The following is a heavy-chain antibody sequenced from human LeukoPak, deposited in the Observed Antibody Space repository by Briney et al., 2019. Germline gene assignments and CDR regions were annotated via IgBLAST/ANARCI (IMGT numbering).Heavy chain of an antibody. V-gene: IGHV3-48*03. Sequence: GGSLRLSCAASGFTFSSYEMNWVRQAPGKGLECFSYISTNGSTIYYADSVKGRFTISRDNSKNTLYLQMNTLRAEDTAVYYCANDYRSGSFHDFWGQGTLVTVSS. CDR3: ANDYRSGSFHDF. J-gene: IGHJ4*02. D-gene: IGHD3-10*01. CDR1: GFTFSSYE. CDR2: ISTNGSTI.